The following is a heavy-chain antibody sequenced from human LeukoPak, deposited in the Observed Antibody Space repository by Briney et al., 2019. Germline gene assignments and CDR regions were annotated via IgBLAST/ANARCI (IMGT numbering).Heavy chain of an antibody. CDR3: ARAGPWYNWNYEGAFDI. CDR2: IYTSGST. Sequence: PSETLSLTCTVSGGSISSYYWSWIRQPAGKGLEWIGRIYTSGSTNYNPSLKSRVTMSVDTYKNQFSPTLSSVTAADTAVYYCARAGPWYNWNYEGAFDIWGQGTIVTVSS. D-gene: IGHD1-7*01. V-gene: IGHV4-4*07. CDR1: GGSISSYY. J-gene: IGHJ3*02.